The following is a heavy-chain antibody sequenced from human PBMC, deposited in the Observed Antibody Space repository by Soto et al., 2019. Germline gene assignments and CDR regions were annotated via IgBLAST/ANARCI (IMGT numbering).Heavy chain of an antibody. D-gene: IGHD4-17*01. V-gene: IGHV3-15*01. CDR3: TTNFYSDHGMDV. J-gene: IGHJ6*02. CDR1: GITFSKAW. CDR2: IKSRSDGGTT. Sequence: EVQLVESGGGLVKPGGSLRLSCAASGITFSKAWMNWVRQSPGKGLEWVGRIKSRSDGGTTDYAAPVKGRFTISRDDSKDTLWLQINSLKTEDTAVYYCTTNFYSDHGMDVWGQGTTVTVSS.